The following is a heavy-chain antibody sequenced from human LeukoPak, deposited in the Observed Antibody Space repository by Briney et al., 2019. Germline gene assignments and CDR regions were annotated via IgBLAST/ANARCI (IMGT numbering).Heavy chain of an antibody. J-gene: IGHJ3*02. Sequence: GGSLRLSCAASRFAFSSYWTSWVRQAPGKGLEWVANMKLDGGDKYYVGSVKGRFTISGDNAKNSLYLQMNSLRADDTAVYYCARGSRGAFDIWGQGTMVTVSS. D-gene: IGHD6-19*01. V-gene: IGHV3-7*01. CDR3: ARGSRGAFDI. CDR2: MKLDGGDK. CDR1: RFAFSSYW.